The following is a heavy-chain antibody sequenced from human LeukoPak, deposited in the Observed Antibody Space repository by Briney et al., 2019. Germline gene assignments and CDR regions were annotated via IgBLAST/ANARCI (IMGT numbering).Heavy chain of an antibody. V-gene: IGHV3-30*02. J-gene: IGHJ4*02. D-gene: IGHD6-13*01. Sequence: GGSLRLSCAASGFTFSSYGMHWVRQAPGKGLEWVAFIRYDGSNKYYADSVKGRFTISRDNSKNTLYLQMNSLRAEDTAVYYCAKSPVYSSSWFFDYWGQGTLVTVSS. CDR3: AKSPVYSSSWFFDY. CDR1: GFTFSSYG. CDR2: IRYDGSNK.